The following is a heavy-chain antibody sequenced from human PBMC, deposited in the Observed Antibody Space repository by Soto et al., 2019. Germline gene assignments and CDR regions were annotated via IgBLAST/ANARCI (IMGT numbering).Heavy chain of an antibody. J-gene: IGHJ6*02. Sequence: QVQLVQSGAEVKKPGASVKVSCKASGYTFTSYGISWVRQAPGQGLEWMGWISAYNGNTNYAQKLQGRVTMTTDTSPSTAYVELRSLRSDDAAVYYCASLVSGNLPNYDILTPGMDVWGQGTTVTVSS. CDR2: ISAYNGNT. CDR3: ASLVSGNLPNYDILTPGMDV. CDR1: GYTFTSYG. D-gene: IGHD3-9*01. V-gene: IGHV1-18*01.